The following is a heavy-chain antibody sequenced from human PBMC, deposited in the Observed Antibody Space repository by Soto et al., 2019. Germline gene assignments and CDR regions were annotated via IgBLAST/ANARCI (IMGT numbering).Heavy chain of an antibody. J-gene: IGHJ1*01. CDR3: ARDKFEQQLVSSPLMYFQH. V-gene: IGHV1-18*01. D-gene: IGHD6-13*01. CDR2: IGAYNGNT. Sequence: QVQLVQSGAEVKKPGASVKVSCRASGYTFTSYGISWVRQAPGQGLEWMGWIGAYNGNTNYAQKLQGSVTMTTDTSTSTAYMELRSLRSDDTAVYYCARDKFEQQLVSSPLMYFQHWGQGTLVTVSS. CDR1: GYTFTSYG.